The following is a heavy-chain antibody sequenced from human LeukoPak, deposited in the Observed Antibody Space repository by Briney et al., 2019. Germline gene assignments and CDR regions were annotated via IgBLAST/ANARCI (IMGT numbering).Heavy chain of an antibody. D-gene: IGHD2-8*01. CDR1: GFTFSNAW. Sequence: KPGGSLRLSCAASGFTFSNAWMSWVRQAPGKGLEWVGRIKSKTDGGTTDYAAPVKGRFTISRDDSKNTLYLQMNSLKTEDTAVYYCTTTSTVLMVYSTGFYMDVWGKGTTVTVSS. CDR2: IKSKTDGGTT. J-gene: IGHJ6*03. V-gene: IGHV3-15*01. CDR3: TTTSTVLMVYSTGFYMDV.